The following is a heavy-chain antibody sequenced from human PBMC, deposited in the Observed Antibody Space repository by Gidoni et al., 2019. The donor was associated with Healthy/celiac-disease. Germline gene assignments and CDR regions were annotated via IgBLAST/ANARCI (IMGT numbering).Heavy chain of an antibody. D-gene: IGHD1-26*01. CDR3: AREWELPLSNAFDI. CDR2: IYYSGST. J-gene: IGHJ3*02. CDR1: VCPNSSGGYY. Sequence: QVQLQESGPGLVKPSQTLSLTCTVSVCPNSSGGYYWSWIRQHPGKGLEWIGYIYYSGSTYYNPSLKSRVTISVDTSKNQFSLKLSSVTAADTAVYYCAREWELPLSNAFDIWGQGTMVTVSS. V-gene: IGHV4-31*03.